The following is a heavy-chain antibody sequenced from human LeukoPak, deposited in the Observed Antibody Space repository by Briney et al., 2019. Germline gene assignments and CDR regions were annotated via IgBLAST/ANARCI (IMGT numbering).Heavy chain of an antibody. CDR1: GGSFSGYY. Sequence: PSETLSLTCAVYGGSFSGYYWSWIRQPPGKGLEWIGEINHSGSTNYNPSLKSRVTISVDTSKNQFSLKLNSVTAADTAVYYCARDSRKWELLRIGLDYWGQGTLVTVSS. CDR3: ARDSRKWELLRIGLDY. J-gene: IGHJ4*02. D-gene: IGHD1-26*01. V-gene: IGHV4-34*01. CDR2: INHSGST.